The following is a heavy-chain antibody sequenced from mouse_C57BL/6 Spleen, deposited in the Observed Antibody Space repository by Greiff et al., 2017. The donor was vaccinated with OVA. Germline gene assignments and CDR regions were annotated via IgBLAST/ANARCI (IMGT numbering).Heavy chain of an antibody. CDR2: IYPGSGST. D-gene: IGHD2-2*01. CDR1: GYTFTSYW. CDR3: ARRPDGYDWYFDV. V-gene: IGHV1-55*01. J-gene: IGHJ1*03. Sequence: QVQLQQPGAELVKPGASVKMSCKASGYTFTSYWITWVPPRPCQGLAWIGDIYPGSGSTNYNEKFKSKATLTVDTSSSTAYMQLSSLTSEDSAVYYGARRPDGYDWYFDVWGTGTTVTVSS.